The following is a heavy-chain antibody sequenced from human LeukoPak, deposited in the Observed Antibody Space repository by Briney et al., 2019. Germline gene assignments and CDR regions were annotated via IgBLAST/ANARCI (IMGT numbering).Heavy chain of an antibody. Sequence: GGSLRLSCAASGFTFTTYSMNWVRQAPGKGLEWVSYISVSSNTIYYADSVKGRFTISRDNAKNSLYLQMNGLRAEDTAIYYCAPGYCSSTSCLHYFDYWGQGTLVTVS. CDR1: GFTFTTYS. CDR3: APGYCSSTSCLHYFDY. CDR2: ISVSSNTI. V-gene: IGHV3-48*04. D-gene: IGHD2-2*01. J-gene: IGHJ4*02.